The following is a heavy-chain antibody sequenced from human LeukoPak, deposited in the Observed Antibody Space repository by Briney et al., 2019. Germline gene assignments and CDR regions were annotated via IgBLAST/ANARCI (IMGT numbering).Heavy chain of an antibody. Sequence: GGSLRLSCAASGFTFRSCAMHWVRQAPGKGLEWVAVISSDANIKQYADSVKGRFTISRDNSKNTLYLQMNSLRAEDTAVYYCAKDRGSGWSFDYWGQGTLVTVSS. V-gene: IGHV3-30*18. CDR2: ISSDANIK. D-gene: IGHD6-25*01. CDR3: AKDRGSGWSFDY. J-gene: IGHJ4*02. CDR1: GFTFRSCA.